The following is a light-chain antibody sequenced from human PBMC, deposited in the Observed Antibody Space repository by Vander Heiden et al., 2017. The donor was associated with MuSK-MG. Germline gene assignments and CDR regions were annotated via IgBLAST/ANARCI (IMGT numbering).Light chain of an antibody. V-gene: IGKV3-20*01. CDR3: HYYEASPWT. Sequence: EIVLTQSPATLSLSPGERATLSCRASQNFGYNSLAWYQQKPGQAPTLLIYGASIRATGIPDRFSGGGSGTDFTLTISRLEPEDFAVYYCHYYEASPWTFGQGTKLEIK. CDR2: GAS. CDR1: QNFGYNS. J-gene: IGKJ2*01.